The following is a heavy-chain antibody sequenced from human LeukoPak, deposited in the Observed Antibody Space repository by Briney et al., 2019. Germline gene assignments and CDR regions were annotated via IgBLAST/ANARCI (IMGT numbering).Heavy chain of an antibody. J-gene: IGHJ4*02. D-gene: IGHD5-18*01. CDR2: INPNSGGT. Sequence: ASVKVSCKASGYTFTGYYMHWVRQAPGQGLEWMGWINPNSGGTNYAQKFQGRVTMTRDTSISTAYMELSRLRSDDTAVYYCAREGFGGYSYDPTGHTDYWGQGTLVTVSS. CDR1: GYTFTGYY. CDR3: AREGFGGYSYDPTGHTDY. V-gene: IGHV1-2*02.